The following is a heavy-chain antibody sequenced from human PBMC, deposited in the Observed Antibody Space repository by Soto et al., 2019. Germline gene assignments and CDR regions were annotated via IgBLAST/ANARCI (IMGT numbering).Heavy chain of an antibody. CDR1: GFTFSSYG. V-gene: IGHV3-30*18. CDR2: ISYDGSNK. CDR3: AKDLFSVTAGVKGGDFDY. D-gene: IGHD6-25*01. Sequence: QVQLVESGGGVVQPGRSLRLSCAASGFTFSSYGMHWVRQAPGKGLEWVAVISYDGSNKYYADSVKGRFTISRDNSKNTLYLQMNSLRAEDTAVYYCAKDLFSVTAGVKGGDFDYWGQGTLVTVSS. J-gene: IGHJ4*02.